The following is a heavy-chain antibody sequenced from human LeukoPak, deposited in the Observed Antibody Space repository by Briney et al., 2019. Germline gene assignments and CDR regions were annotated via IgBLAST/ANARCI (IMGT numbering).Heavy chain of an antibody. D-gene: IGHD1-7*01. V-gene: IGHV3-48*04. CDR3: ARDRPPSVDWNYPFDY. CDR2: ISSSSSTI. J-gene: IGHJ4*02. CDR1: GFTFSSYS. Sequence: GGSLRFSCAASGFTFSSYSMNWVRQAPGKGLEWVSYISSSSSTIYYADSVKGRFAISRDNAKNSLYLQMNSLRAEDTAVYYCARDRPPSVDWNYPFDYEGQGTLVTVSS.